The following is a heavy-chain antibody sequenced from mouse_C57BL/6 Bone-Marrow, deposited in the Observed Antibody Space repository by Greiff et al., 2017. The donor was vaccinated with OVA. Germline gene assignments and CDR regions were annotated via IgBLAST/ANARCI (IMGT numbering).Heavy chain of an antibody. CDR1: GYTFTSYG. D-gene: IGHD2-4*01. Sequence: QVHVKQSGAELARPGASVKLSCKASGYTFTSYGISWVKQRTGQGLDWIGEIYPRSGNTYYNEKFKGKATLTADKSSSTAYMELRSLTSEDSAVYFCARLGDYDYFYYYAMDYWGQGTSVTVSS. CDR3: ARLGDYDYFYYYAMDY. V-gene: IGHV1-81*01. J-gene: IGHJ4*01. CDR2: IYPRSGNT.